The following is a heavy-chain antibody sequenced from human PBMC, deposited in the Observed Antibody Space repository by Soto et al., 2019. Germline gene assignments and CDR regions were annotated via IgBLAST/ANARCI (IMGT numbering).Heavy chain of an antibody. CDR1: GFIFSDQY. CDR2: IRKKVNSYTT. CDR3: ARDPGGAPYVDL. Sequence: EMQLVESGGRLVQPGGSLRLSCAASGFIFSDQYMDWVRQAPGKGLEWVGRIRKKVNSYTTEYAASVKGRFTVSRDDSKNSLYLHMNSLKTEDTAIYYCARDPGGAPYVDLWGRGTLVTVSS. V-gene: IGHV3-72*01. D-gene: IGHD3-16*01. J-gene: IGHJ2*01.